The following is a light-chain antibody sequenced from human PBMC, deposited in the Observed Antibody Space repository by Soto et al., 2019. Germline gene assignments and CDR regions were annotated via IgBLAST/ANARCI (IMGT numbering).Light chain of an antibody. CDR3: QQYGSSPYT. V-gene: IGKV3-20*01. CDR2: VAS. Sequence: EIVLTQSPGTLSLSPGERATLSCRASQSVSSSYLAWYQQKPGQAPRLLIYVASSRATGIPDRFSGSGSGTDFTLTINRLEPEDFALYYCQQYGSSPYTFGQGTKLEIK. J-gene: IGKJ2*01. CDR1: QSVSSSY.